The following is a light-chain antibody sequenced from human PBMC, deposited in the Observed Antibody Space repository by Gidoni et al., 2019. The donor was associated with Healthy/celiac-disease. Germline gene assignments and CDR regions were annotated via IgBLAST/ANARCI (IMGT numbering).Light chain of an antibody. CDR3: SSYTSSSTLV. J-gene: IGLJ2*01. Sequence: QSALTQPASVSGSPGQSITISCPGTSSDVGGYNYVSWYQQHPGKAPKLMIYEVSKRPSVVSNRFSGSKSGNTASLTISGLQAEDEADYYCSSYTSSSTLVFGGGTKLTVL. CDR2: EVS. V-gene: IGLV2-14*01. CDR1: SSDVGGYNY.